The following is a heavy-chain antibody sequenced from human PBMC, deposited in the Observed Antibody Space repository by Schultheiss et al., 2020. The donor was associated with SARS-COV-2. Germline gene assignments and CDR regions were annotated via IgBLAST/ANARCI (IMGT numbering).Heavy chain of an antibody. CDR2: IYYSGST. J-gene: IGHJ1*01. V-gene: IGHV4-59*01. CDR1: GGSISSYY. CDR3: ARDLGYSSGWPQDFQH. Sequence: SETLSLTCTVSGGSISSYYWSWIRQPPGKGLEWIGYIYYSGSTNYNPSLKSRVTISVDTSKNQFSLKLSSVTAADTAVYYCARDLGYSSGWPQDFQHWGQGTLGTGSS. D-gene: IGHD6-19*01.